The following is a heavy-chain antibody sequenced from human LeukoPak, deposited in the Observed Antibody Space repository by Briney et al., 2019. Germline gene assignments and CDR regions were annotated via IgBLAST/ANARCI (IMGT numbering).Heavy chain of an antibody. CDR3: ARGPYCSSTSCKGSFDY. J-gene: IGHJ4*02. Sequence: SETLSLTCAVSGGSFSGYYWSWIRQPPGKGLEWIGEINHSGSTNYNPSLKSRGTISVDTSKNQFPLKLSSVTAADTAVYYCARGPYCSSTSCKGSFDYWGQGTLVTVSS. CDR2: INHSGST. D-gene: IGHD2-2*01. CDR1: GGSFSGYY. V-gene: IGHV4-34*01.